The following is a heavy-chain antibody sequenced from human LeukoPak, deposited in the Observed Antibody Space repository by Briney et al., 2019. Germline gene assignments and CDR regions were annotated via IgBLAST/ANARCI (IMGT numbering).Heavy chain of an antibody. D-gene: IGHD6-19*01. CDR3: AKSPGGWYHDY. CDR1: GFTFTSYA. CDR2: IGTTDI. J-gene: IGHJ4*02. Sequence: GGSLRLSCAASGFTFTSYAMSWVRQAPGKGLEWVSSIGTTDIFFADSVKGRFAISRDNSKNMLYLQMTSLRGEDTAIYYCAKSPGGWYHDYWGQGTLVTVSS. V-gene: IGHV3-23*01.